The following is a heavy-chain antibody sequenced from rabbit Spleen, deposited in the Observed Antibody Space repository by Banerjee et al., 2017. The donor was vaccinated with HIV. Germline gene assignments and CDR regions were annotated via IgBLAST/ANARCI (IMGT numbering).Heavy chain of an antibody. CDR1: GVSFSSRSY. D-gene: IGHD4-1*01. CDR2: IYNGDGTT. V-gene: IGHV1S40*01. CDR3: ARDLAGVIGWNFGL. Sequence: LEEYGGDLVKPGASLTLTCTASGVSFSSRSYMCWVRQAPGKGPEWIACIYNGDGTTYYATWVHGRFTISKASSTTVTLQMTILTAADTATYFCARDLAGVIGWNFGLWGQGTLVTVS. J-gene: IGHJ4*01.